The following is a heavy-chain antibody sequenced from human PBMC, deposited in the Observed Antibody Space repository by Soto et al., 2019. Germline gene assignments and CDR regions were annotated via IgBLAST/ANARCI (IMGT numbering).Heavy chain of an antibody. CDR2: IYHNGST. CDR1: GGSISNSNW. D-gene: IGHD1-26*01. J-gene: IGHJ4*02. Sequence: QVQLQESGPGLVKPSGTLSLTCGVFGGSISNSNWWTWVRQTPGKGLEWIGEIYHNGSTNYNSSLMSRVTISLDKVHKQLSLTLTSVTAADTGVYFCANRPIVGAAIWGQGTLVTVSS. V-gene: IGHV4-4*02. CDR3: ANRPIVGAAI.